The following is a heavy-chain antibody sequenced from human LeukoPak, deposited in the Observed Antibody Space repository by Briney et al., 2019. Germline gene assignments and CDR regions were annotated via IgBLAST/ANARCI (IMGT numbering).Heavy chain of an antibody. V-gene: IGHV1-18*01. CDR2: ISAYNGNT. J-gene: IGHJ6*02. CDR3: ARGSGYSIKGYYYYYGMDV. D-gene: IGHD6-13*01. CDR1: GYTFTSSG. Sequence: ASVKVSCKASGYTFTSSGISWVRQAPGQGLEWMGWISAYNGNTNYAQKLQGRVTMTTDTSTSTAYMELRSLRSDDTAVYYCARGSGYSIKGYYYYYGMDVWGQGTTVTVSS.